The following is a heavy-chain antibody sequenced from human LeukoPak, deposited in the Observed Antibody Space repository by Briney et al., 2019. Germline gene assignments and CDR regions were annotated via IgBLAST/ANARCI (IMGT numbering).Heavy chain of an antibody. V-gene: IGHV3-74*01. CDR1: GFTVTSNY. CDR3: ARSGDYNWFDP. Sequence: PGGSLRLSCAASGFTVTSNYMSWVRQAPGKGLVWVSRINSDGSSTSYADSVKGRFTVSRDNAKTMLYLQMNSRRAEDTAVYYCARSGDYNWFDPWGQGTLVTVSS. J-gene: IGHJ5*02. CDR2: INSDGSST. D-gene: IGHD2-21*01.